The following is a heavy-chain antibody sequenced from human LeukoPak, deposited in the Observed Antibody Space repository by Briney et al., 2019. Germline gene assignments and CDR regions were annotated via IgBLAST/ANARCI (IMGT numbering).Heavy chain of an antibody. CDR3: ARGDDHFDY. Sequence: SETLSLTCTVSGSSIDTGYYWNWIRQHPGKGLEWIGQISASGSTYYNPSLKSRLTMSVDTSTNQFSLKLSSVTAADTAVYYCARGDDHFDYWGQGSLVTVSS. CDR2: ISASGST. CDR1: GSSIDTGYY. V-gene: IGHV4-31*03. J-gene: IGHJ4*02.